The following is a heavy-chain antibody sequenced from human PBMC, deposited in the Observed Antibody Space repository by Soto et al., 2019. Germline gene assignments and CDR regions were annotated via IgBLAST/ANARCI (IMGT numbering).Heavy chain of an antibody. CDR1: GFTFSSYS. V-gene: IGHV3-53*01. Sequence: PGGSLRLSCAASGFTFSSYSMNWVRQAPGKGLERVSVIYSGGSTYYADSVKGRFTISRDNSKNTLYLQMNSLRAEDTAVYYCARMVVNTYFDYWGQGTLVTVSS. CDR3: ARMVVNTYFDY. CDR2: IYSGGST. J-gene: IGHJ4*02. D-gene: IGHD2-15*01.